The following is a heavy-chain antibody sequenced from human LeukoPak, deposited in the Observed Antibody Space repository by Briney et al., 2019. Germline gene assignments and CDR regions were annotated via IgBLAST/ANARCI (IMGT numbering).Heavy chain of an antibody. D-gene: IGHD3-3*01. V-gene: IGHV1-18*01. J-gene: IGHJ5*02. CDR2: ISAYNGNT. Sequence: GASVKVSCKASGYTFTSYGISWVRQAPGQGLEWMGWISAYNGNTNYAQKLQGRVTMTTDTSTSTAYMEPRSLRSDDTAVYYCARVLRGLAASNWFDPWGQGTLVTVSS. CDR1: GYTFTSYG. CDR3: ARVLRGLAASNWFDP.